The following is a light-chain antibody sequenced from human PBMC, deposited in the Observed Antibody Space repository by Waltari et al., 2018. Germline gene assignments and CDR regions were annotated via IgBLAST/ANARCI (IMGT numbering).Light chain of an antibody. Sequence: EIVMTQSPATLSVSPGERATLSCRASQSVSSNLAWYQQKPGQAPRLLIYGASTRGTGIPARFSGSGSGTEFTLTISSLQSEDFAVYYCQQYNNLPPLTFGGGTKVEIK. CDR3: QQYNNLPPLT. CDR1: QSVSSN. J-gene: IGKJ4*01. CDR2: GAS. V-gene: IGKV3-15*01.